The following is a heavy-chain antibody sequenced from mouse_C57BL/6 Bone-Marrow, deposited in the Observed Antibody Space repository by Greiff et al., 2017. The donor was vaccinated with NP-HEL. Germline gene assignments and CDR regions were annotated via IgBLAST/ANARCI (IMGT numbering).Heavy chain of an antibody. Sequence: EVKVVESGGGLVQPGGSMKLSCVASGFTFSNYWMNWVRQSPEKGLEWVAQIRLKSDNYATHYAESVKGRFTISRDDSKSSVYLQMNNLRAEDTGIYYCTGGSSFYWYFDVWGTGTTVTVSS. J-gene: IGHJ1*03. CDR3: TGGSSFYWYFDV. D-gene: IGHD1-1*01. CDR2: IRLKSDNYAT. CDR1: GFTFSNYW. V-gene: IGHV6-3*01.